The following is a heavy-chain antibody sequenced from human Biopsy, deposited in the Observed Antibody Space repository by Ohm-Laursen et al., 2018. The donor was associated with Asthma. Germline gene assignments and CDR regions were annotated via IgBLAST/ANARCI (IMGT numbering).Heavy chain of an antibody. Sequence: GASVKVSCKASGYTFTHYAIHWLRQAPGQRPEWMGWINAGNRKLEYSGKFQGRVTITRDTSATTAYMELSSLTSGDTAVYYCARDGNWCRLRNCSPPGYWFDPWGQGTLVTVSS. J-gene: IGHJ5*02. CDR3: ARDGNWCRLRNCSPPGYWFDP. V-gene: IGHV1-3*01. D-gene: IGHD2-8*02. CDR1: GYTFTHYA. CDR2: INAGNRKL.